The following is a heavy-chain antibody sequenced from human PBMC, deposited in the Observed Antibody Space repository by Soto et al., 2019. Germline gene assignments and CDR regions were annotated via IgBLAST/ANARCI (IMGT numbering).Heavy chain of an antibody. D-gene: IGHD2-8*02. J-gene: IGHJ4*02. CDR2: IFYSGNT. CDR3: ARHRYRPSRTGYFDS. V-gene: IGHV4-39*01. Sequence: QLQLQESGPGLVKPSQTLSLTCNVSGGSISSRTYYWGWIRQPPGKGLEWIANIFYSGNTYYNPSLKSRVAVSVDTSKNHFSLNLSSVTAADTAVYYCARHRYRPSRTGYFDSWGQGTLVTVSS. CDR1: GGSISSRTYY.